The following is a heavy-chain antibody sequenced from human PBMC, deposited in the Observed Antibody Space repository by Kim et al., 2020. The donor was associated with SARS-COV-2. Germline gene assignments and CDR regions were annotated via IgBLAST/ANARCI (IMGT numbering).Heavy chain of an antibody. CDR3: AREAWGGLLTGYDC. CDR1: GASISSLDW. CDR2: ISPSGTT. Sequence: SETLSLTCAVSGASISSLDWWSWVRQPPGKGLEWIGEISPSGTTNYNPSLKSRVIISLDGSMNQFSLRLISVTAADTAVYYCAREAWGGLLTGYDCWGQGTLVTVSS. J-gene: IGHJ4*02. D-gene: IGHD3-9*01. V-gene: IGHV4-4*02.